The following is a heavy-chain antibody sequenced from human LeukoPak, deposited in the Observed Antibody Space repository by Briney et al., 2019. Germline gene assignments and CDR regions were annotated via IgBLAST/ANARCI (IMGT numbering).Heavy chain of an antibody. CDR3: ARVAYSSGWYYFDY. D-gene: IGHD6-19*01. Sequence: GGSLRLSCAASGFTFRSYWMHWVRQAPGKGLVWVSRINSDGSFTSYADSAKGRFTISRDNAKNTLYLQMNSLRAEDTAEYYCARVAYSSGWYYFDYWGQGTLVTVSS. CDR2: INSDGSFT. CDR1: GFTFRSYW. V-gene: IGHV3-74*01. J-gene: IGHJ4*02.